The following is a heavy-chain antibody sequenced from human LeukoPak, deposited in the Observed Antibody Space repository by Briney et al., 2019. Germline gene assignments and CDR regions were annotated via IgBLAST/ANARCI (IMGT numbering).Heavy chain of an antibody. CDR2: IYYSGST. CDR3: ARTYDSSKNDAFDI. V-gene: IGHV4-59*01. CDR1: GGSISSYY. J-gene: IGHJ3*02. D-gene: IGHD3-22*01. Sequence: SETLSLTCTVSGGSISSYYWSWIRQPPGKGLEWIGYIYYSGSTSYNPSLKSRVTISVDTSKNQFSLKLSSVTAADTAVYYCARTYDSSKNDAFDIWGQGTMVTVSS.